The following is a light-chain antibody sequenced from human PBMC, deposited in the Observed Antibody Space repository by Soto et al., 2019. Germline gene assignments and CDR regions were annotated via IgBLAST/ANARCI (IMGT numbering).Light chain of an antibody. Sequence: EIVMTPYQATRSVSRGGVALLSRSVSQSVSSNLAWYQQKPGQAPRLLIYGASTRATGIPARFSGSGSGTEFTLTISRLQSEDFAVYYCQHYNNWPRRTFGQGTKVDIK. CDR2: GAS. J-gene: IGKJ1*01. CDR3: QHYNNWPRRT. V-gene: IGKV3-15*01. CDR1: QSVSSN.